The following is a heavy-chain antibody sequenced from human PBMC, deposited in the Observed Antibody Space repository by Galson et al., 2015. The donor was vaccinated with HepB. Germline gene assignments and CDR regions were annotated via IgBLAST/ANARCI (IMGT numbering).Heavy chain of an antibody. Sequence: SVKVSCKVSGYTLTELSMHWVRQAPGKGLEWMGGFDPEDGETIYAQKFQSRVTMTEDTSTDTAYMELSSLRSEDTAVYYCATVGLGWGFITGNFDAFDIWGQGTMVTVSS. V-gene: IGHV1-24*01. J-gene: IGHJ3*02. CDR1: GYTLTELS. CDR3: ATVGLGWGFITGNFDAFDI. D-gene: IGHD3-10*01. CDR2: FDPEDGET.